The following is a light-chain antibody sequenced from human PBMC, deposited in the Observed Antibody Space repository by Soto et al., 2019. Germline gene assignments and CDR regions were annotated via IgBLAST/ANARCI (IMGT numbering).Light chain of an antibody. CDR1: QNIRSR. CDR3: QQYHSYWT. J-gene: IGKJ1*01. CDR2: DAS. Sequence: DFQMTQSPSTLSASVGDRVTITCRASQNIRSRLAWFQQKPGKAPKLLIYDASRLESGVPQRFSGSGSGTEFTITISSLQTDDFSTYYCQQYHSYWTFGQGTKVE. V-gene: IGKV1-5*01.